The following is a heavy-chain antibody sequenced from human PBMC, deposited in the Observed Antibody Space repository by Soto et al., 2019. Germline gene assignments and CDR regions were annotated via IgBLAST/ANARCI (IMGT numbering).Heavy chain of an antibody. CDR3: ASQRMGYSYGLDY. J-gene: IGHJ4*02. D-gene: IGHD5-18*01. CDR2: INHSGST. V-gene: IGHV4-34*01. CDR1: GGSFSGYY. Sequence: QVQLQQWGAGLLKPSETLSLTCAVYGGSFSGYYWSWIRQPPGKGLEWIGEINHSGSTNYNPSLKSRFTISVDTSKNQFSLKLSSVTAADPAVYYCASQRMGYSYGLDYWGQGTLVTVSS.